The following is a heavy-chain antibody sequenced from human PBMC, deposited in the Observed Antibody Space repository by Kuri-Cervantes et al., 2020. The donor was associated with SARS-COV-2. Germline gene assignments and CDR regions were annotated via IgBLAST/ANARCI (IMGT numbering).Heavy chain of an antibody. D-gene: IGHD3-22*01. CDR2: ISGSGGST. V-gene: IGHV3-23*01. CDR1: GFTVSSNY. J-gene: IGHJ4*02. CDR3: AKELKGYYYDSSGLDY. Sequence: GESLKISCAASGFTVSSNYMSWVRQAPGKGLEWVSAISGSGGSTYYADSVKGRFTISRDNSKNTLYLQMNSLRTEDTALYYCAKELKGYYYDSSGLDYWGQGTLVTVSS.